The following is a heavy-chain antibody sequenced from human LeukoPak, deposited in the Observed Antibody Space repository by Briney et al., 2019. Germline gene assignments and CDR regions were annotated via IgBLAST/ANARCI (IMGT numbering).Heavy chain of an antibody. V-gene: IGHV3-30-3*01. CDR2: ISYDGSNK. J-gene: IGHJ6*02. CDR1: GFTFSSYA. CDR3: TTTTSPLLRYYDSSGYLPYYYGMDV. D-gene: IGHD3-22*01. Sequence: GRSLRLSCAASGFTFSSYAMHWVRQAPGKGLEWVAVISYDGSNKYYADSVKGRFTTSRDNSKNTLYLQMNSLRAEDTAVYYCTTTTSPLLRYYDSSGYLPYYYGMDVWGQGTTVTVSS.